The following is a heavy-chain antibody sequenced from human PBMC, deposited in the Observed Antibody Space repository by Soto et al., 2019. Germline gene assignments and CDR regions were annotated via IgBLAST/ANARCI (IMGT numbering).Heavy chain of an antibody. CDR3: AGYCSGGSCYPCY. CDR1: GFTFSSYS. CDR2: ISSSSTI. J-gene: IGHJ4*02. D-gene: IGHD2-15*01. V-gene: IGHV3-48*01. Sequence: GGSLRLSCAASGFTFSSYSMNWVRQAPGKGLEWVSYISSSSTIYYADSVKGRFTISRDNAKNSLYLQMNSLRAEDTAVYYCAGYCSGGSCYPCYWGQGTLVTVSS.